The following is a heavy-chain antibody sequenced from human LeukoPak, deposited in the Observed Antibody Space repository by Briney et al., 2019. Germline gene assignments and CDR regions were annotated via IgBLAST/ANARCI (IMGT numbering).Heavy chain of an antibody. Sequence: ASVKVSCKASGCTFTNFYIHWVQQAPGQGLEWMGRINPNTGGTNFAQKFQDRVTVTRDTSISTAYLELSSLTSGDTAVYHCVTSFDYSDFYWGQGTLVTVS. J-gene: IGHJ4*02. CDR1: GCTFTNFY. CDR3: VTSFDYSDFY. CDR2: INPNTGGT. V-gene: IGHV1-2*06. D-gene: IGHD4-11*01.